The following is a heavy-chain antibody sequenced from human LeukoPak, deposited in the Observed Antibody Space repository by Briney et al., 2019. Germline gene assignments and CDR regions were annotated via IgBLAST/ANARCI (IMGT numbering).Heavy chain of an antibody. CDR3: AKDVYGSGSYYLYDY. J-gene: IGHJ4*02. V-gene: IGHV3-23*01. CDR1: GFTFSSYE. D-gene: IGHD3-10*01. CDR2: ISGSGGST. Sequence: GGSLRLSCAASGFTFSSYEMNWVRQAPGKGLEWVSAISGSGGSTYYADSVKGRFTISRDNSKNTLYLQMNSLRAEDTAVYYCAKDVYGSGSYYLYDYWGQGTLVTVSS.